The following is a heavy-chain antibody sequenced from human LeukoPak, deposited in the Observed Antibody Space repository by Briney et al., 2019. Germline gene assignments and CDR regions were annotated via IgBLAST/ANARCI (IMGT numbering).Heavy chain of an antibody. D-gene: IGHD5-12*01. CDR1: GFTFSSYS. CDR3: ARDRGSSGYDYNWFDP. V-gene: IGHV3-21*01. Sequence: GGSLRLSRAASGFTFSSYSMNWVRQAPGKGLEWVSSISSSSSYIYYADSVKGRFTISRDNAKNSLYLQMNSLRAEDTAVYYCARDRGSSGYDYNWFDPWGQGTLVTVSS. CDR2: ISSSSSYI. J-gene: IGHJ5*02.